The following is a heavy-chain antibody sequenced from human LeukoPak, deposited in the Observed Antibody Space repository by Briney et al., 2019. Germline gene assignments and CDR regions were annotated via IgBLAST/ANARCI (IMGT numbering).Heavy chain of an antibody. D-gene: IGHD6-19*01. CDR2: ISSNGGST. CDR3: ARGSGWYDAFDI. J-gene: IGHJ3*02. Sequence: RPGGSLRLSCAASGFTFSSYAMHWVRQAPGKGLEYVSAISSNGGSTYYANSVKGRFTISRDNSKNTLYLQMGSLRAEDMAAYYCARGSGWYDAFDIWGQRTMVTVSS. CDR1: GFTFSSYA. V-gene: IGHV3-64*01.